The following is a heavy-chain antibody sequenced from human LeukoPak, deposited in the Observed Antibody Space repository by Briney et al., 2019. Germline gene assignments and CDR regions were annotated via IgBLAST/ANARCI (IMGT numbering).Heavy chain of an antibody. V-gene: IGHV3-23*01. CDR3: AKYAVVITGSYYYYYYMDV. Sequence: GGSLRLSXAASGFTFSSYAMSWVRQAPGKGREWVSAISRSGGSTYYADSVKGRFTISRDNSKNTLYLQMNSLRAEDTAVYYCAKYAVVITGSYYYYYYMDVWGKGTTVTVSS. J-gene: IGHJ6*03. CDR1: GFTFSSYA. CDR2: ISRSGGST. D-gene: IGHD1-20*01.